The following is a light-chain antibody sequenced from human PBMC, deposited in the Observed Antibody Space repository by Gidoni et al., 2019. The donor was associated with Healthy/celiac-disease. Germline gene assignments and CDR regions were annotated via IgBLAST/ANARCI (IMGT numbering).Light chain of an antibody. V-gene: IGKV3-15*01. CDR1: QSVSSN. J-gene: IGKJ1*01. CDR2: GAS. CDR3: QQYNNWPWWT. Sequence: DIVMTQSPATLSVSPGERATPSCRASQSVSSNLAWYQQKPGQAPRLLIYGASTRATGIPARFSGSGSGTEFTLTISSLQSEDFAVYYCQQYNNWPWWTFGQGTKVEIK.